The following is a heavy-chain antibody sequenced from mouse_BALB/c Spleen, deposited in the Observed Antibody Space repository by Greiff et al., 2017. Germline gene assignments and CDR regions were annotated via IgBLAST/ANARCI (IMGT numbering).Heavy chain of an antibody. D-gene: IGHD1-1*01. J-gene: IGHJ3*01. CDR1: GFTFSSYA. CDR3: ARDYYGSSFAY. V-gene: IGHV5-9-4*01. Sequence: EVHLVESGGGLVKPGGSLKLSCAASGFTFSSYAMSWVRQSPEKRLEWVAEISSGGSYTYYPDTVTGRFTISRDNAKNTLYLEMSSLRSEDTAMYYCARDYYGSSFAYWGQGTLVTVSA. CDR2: ISSGGSYT.